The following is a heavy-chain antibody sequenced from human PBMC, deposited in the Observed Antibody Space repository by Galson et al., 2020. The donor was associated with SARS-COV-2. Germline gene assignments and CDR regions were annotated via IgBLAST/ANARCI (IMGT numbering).Heavy chain of an antibody. CDR1: GYTFTSYE. D-gene: IGHD4-17*01. V-gene: IGHV1-8*01. CDR3: ARSYDDFATWFDP. J-gene: IGHJ5*02. Sequence: GESPKTSCKASGYTFTSYEINWVRQAPGQGLEWMGWMNPHSVNTGYAQKFQGRVTMTRTTSISTAYMELNSLTSEDTAVYYCARSYDDFATWFDPWGQGTLVTVSS. CDR2: MNPHSVNT.